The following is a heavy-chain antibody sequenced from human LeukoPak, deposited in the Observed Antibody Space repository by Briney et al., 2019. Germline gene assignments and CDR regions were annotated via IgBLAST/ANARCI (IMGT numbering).Heavy chain of an antibody. Sequence: GGSLRLSCAASGFTFSSYAMSWFGQAPGKGLGWVSAISGSGGSTYYADSVKGRFTISRDNSKNTLYLQMNSLRAEDTAVYYCAKIAEAVSSNYYFDYWGQGTLVTVSS. J-gene: IGHJ4*02. D-gene: IGHD2-21*01. CDR1: GFTFSSYA. V-gene: IGHV3-23*01. CDR3: AKIAEAVSSNYYFDY. CDR2: ISGSGGST.